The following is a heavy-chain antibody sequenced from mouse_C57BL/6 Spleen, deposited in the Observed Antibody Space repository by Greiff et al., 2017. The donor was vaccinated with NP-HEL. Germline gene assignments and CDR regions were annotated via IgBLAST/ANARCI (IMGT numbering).Heavy chain of an antibody. J-gene: IGHJ4*01. CDR3: AREGAYYSNYDYAMDY. CDR2: INPNNGGT. Sequence: EVQLQQSGPELVKPGASVKISCKASGYTFTDYYMNWVKQSHGKSLEWIGDINPNNGGTSYNQKFKGKATLTVDKSSSTAYMELRSLTSEDSAVYYCAREGAYYSNYDYAMDYWGQGTSVTVSS. CDR1: GYTFTDYY. D-gene: IGHD2-5*01. V-gene: IGHV1-26*01.